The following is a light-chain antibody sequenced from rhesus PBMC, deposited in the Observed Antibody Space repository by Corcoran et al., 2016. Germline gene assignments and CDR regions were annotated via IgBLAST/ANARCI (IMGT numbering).Light chain of an antibody. Sequence: QVILTQSPATLSLSPGERATLSCRASQSVSSYLAWYQPQPGQAPRLLIYGASSRATGIPDRFSGSGSGTDFTLTISSLEPEDVGVYHCYQHSSGYSFGQGTKVEIK. J-gene: IGKJ2*01. CDR1: QSVSSY. CDR2: GAS. CDR3: YQHSSGYS. V-gene: IGKV3-10*01.